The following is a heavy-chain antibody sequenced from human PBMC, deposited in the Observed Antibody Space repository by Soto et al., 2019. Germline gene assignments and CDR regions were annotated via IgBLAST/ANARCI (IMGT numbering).Heavy chain of an antibody. CDR3: AKLRKLRFLEWLNPLFDY. D-gene: IGHD3-3*01. V-gene: IGHV3-23*01. CDR1: RFTFSSYA. J-gene: IGHJ4*02. CDR2: ISGSGGST. Sequence: EGSLRLSCAASRFTFSSYAMSWVRQAPGKGLEWVSAISGSGGSTYYADSVKGRFTISRDNSKNTLYLQMNSLRAEDTAVYYCAKLRKLRFLEWLNPLFDYWGQGTLVTVSS.